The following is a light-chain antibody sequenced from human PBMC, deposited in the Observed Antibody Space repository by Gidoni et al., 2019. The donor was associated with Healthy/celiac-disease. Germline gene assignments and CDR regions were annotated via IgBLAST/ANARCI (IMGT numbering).Light chain of an antibody. CDR2: GAS. Sequence: EIVMTQSPATLSVSPGERATLSCRASQSVSSNLAWSQQKPGQAPRLLIYGASTRATGIPAMFSGSGSGTEFTLTISSLQSEDFAVYYCQQYNNWPVTFGQGTKLEIK. CDR1: QSVSSN. J-gene: IGKJ2*01. CDR3: QQYNNWPVT. V-gene: IGKV3-15*01.